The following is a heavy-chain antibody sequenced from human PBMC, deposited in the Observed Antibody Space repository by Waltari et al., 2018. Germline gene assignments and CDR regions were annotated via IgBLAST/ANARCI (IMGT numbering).Heavy chain of an antibody. CDR2: MSVPGET. V-gene: IGHV3-23*01. Sequence: EVQLLDSGGGLVQPGGSLRLSCAAAGMNLAFYAVSWVRQAPGKGPEWVSAMSVPGETYYEDSVKGRFTISKDSSKNTLYLQMHNLIAEDTAVYYCAKEVAVAGTPYFDYWGQGTLVTVSS. CDR3: AKEVAVAGTPYFDY. D-gene: IGHD6-19*01. J-gene: IGHJ4*02. CDR1: GMNLAFYA.